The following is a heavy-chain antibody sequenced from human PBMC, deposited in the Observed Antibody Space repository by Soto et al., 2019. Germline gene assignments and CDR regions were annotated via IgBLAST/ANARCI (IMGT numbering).Heavy chain of an antibody. J-gene: IGHJ6*02. CDR2: IYSNGDT. Sequence: QVQLQESGPGLVKPSQTLSLTCSVSSDSMNSGGYYWSWIRQHPGKGLEWIGYIYSNGDTYYKPSLKSRVTIAVDTSKNQFSLNLTSVTAADTAVYYCARRGGSSSGYYYYAMDVWGQGTTVTVAS. D-gene: IGHD6-6*01. CDR1: SDSMNSGGYY. CDR3: ARRGGSSSGYYYYAMDV. V-gene: IGHV4-31*03.